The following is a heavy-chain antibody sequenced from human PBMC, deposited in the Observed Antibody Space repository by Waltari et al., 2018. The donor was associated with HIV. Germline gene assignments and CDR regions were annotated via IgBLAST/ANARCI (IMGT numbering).Heavy chain of an antibody. V-gene: IGHV3-33*01. Sequence: QMQLVESGGGVVQPGKSLRLSCAASGFNFSSYDMHWVRQAPGKGLEWVAVIWHDANNQYYADSVQGRFTISRDNSKNTLYLQMNSLRAEDTALYYCARDSPAFSRGTEELDYWGQGTLVTVSS. CDR1: GFNFSSYD. CDR2: IWHDANNQ. D-gene: IGHD2-2*01. J-gene: IGHJ4*02. CDR3: ARDSPAFSRGTEELDY.